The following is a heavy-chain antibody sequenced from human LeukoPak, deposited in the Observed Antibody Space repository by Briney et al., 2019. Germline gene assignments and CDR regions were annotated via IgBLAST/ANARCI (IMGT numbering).Heavy chain of an antibody. J-gene: IGHJ4*02. CDR3: ARDRTVGTPGSFDS. Sequence: GGSLRLSCAASGFTFSSYWMSWVRQAPGKGLEWVSVIYSGGSTYYADSVKGRFTISRDNSKNTLYLQMNSLRAEDTAVYYCARDRTVGTPGSFDSWGQGTLVTVSS. D-gene: IGHD4-23*01. CDR2: IYSGGST. CDR1: GFTFSSYW. V-gene: IGHV3-66*01.